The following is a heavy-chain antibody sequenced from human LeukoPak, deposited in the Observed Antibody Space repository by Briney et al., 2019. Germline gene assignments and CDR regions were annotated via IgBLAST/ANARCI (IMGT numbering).Heavy chain of an antibody. Sequence: PSETLSLTCTVSGGSISSYCWSWIRQPAGKGLEWIGRIYTSGSTNYNPSLKSRVTMSVDTSKNQFSLKLSSVTAADTAVYYCARAILKKSGTNWFDPWGQGTLVTVSS. V-gene: IGHV4-4*07. D-gene: IGHD3-3*01. J-gene: IGHJ5*02. CDR3: ARAILKKSGTNWFDP. CDR1: GGSISSYC. CDR2: IYTSGST.